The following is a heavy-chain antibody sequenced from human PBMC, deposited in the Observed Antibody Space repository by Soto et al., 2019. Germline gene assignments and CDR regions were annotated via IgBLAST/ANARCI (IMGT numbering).Heavy chain of an antibody. V-gene: IGHV4-59*08. CDR2: IYYSGST. CDR1: GGSISSYY. J-gene: IGHJ4*02. CDR3: ARTRGEYSSSFASYYFDY. Sequence: PSETLSLTCTVSGGSISSYYWSWIRQPPGKGLEWIGYIYYSGSTNYNPSLKSRVTISVDTSKNQFSLKLSSVTAADTAVYYCARTRGEYSSSFASYYFDYWGQGTLVTVSS. D-gene: IGHD6-6*01.